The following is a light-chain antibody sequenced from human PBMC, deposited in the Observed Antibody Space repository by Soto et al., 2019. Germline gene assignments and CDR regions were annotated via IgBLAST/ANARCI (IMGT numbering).Light chain of an antibody. CDR1: QSVSSY. CDR2: EAS. J-gene: IGKJ2*01. CDR3: QQYGSSPPYT. Sequence: EIVLTQSPATLSLSPGERATLSCRTSQSVSSYLAWYQQKRGQAPRLLIYEASNRATGIPARFSGSGSGTDFTLTISRLEPEDFAVYYCQQYGSSPPYTFGQGTKLEIK. V-gene: IGKV3-20*01.